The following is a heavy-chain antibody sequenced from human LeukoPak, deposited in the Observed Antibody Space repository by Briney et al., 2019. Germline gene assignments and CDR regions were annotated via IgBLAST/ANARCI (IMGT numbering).Heavy chain of an antibody. Sequence: SETLSLTCTVSGGSISSYYWSWIRQPPGKGLEWIGYIYYSGSTNYNPSLKSRVTISVDTSKNQFSLKLSSVTAADTAVYYCARRRGYYYNNWFDPWGQGTLVTVSS. CDR1: GGSISSYY. CDR3: ARRRGYYYNNWFDP. V-gene: IGHV4-59*12. J-gene: IGHJ5*02. D-gene: IGHD3-10*01. CDR2: IYYSGST.